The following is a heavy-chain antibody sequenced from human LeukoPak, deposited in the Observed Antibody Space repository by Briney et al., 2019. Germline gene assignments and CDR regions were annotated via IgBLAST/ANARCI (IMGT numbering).Heavy chain of an antibody. CDR2: IRYDGSNK. J-gene: IGHJ4*02. CDR3: ATGYSSGWYGRLDY. D-gene: IGHD6-19*01. Sequence: PGGSLRLSCAASGFTFSSYGMHWVRQAPAKGLEWVAFIRYDGSNKYYADSVKARYTLSRDNSKNTRYLQMNTLRAEDTAVYYCATGYSSGWYGRLDYWGQGTLVTVSS. V-gene: IGHV3-30*02. CDR1: GFTFSSYG.